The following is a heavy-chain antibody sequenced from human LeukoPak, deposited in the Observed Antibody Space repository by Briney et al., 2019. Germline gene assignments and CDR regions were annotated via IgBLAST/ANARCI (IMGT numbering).Heavy chain of an antibody. D-gene: IGHD3-22*01. J-gene: IGHJ3*02. V-gene: IGHV4-34*01. CDR3: ASLVITGSNAFDI. CDR1: GGSFSGYY. CDR2: INHSGST. Sequence: SETLSLTCAVYGGSFSGYYWSWIRQPPGKGLEWIGEINHSGSTNYNPSLKSRVTISVDTSKNRFSLKLSSVTAADTAVYYCASLVITGSNAFDIWGQGTMVTVSS.